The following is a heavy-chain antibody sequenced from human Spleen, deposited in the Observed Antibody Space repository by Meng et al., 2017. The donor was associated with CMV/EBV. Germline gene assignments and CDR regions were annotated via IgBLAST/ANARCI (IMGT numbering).Heavy chain of an antibody. Sequence: GGSLRLSCAASGFTFSAYVMSWVRQAPGKGLEWISTISGSDGTKDYADSVKGRFTVSRDNSKNTLYLQMNGLGTDDTAVYYCAIPIAVAGTHDYWGQGTLVTVPS. V-gene: IGHV3-23*01. D-gene: IGHD6-19*01. CDR1: GFTFSAYV. J-gene: IGHJ1*01. CDR3: AIPIAVAGTHDY. CDR2: ISGSDGTK.